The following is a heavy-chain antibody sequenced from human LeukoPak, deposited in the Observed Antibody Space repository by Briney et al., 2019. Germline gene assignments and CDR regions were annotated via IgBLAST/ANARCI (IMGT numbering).Heavy chain of an antibody. CDR3: AAGDYGDYVGAFDI. CDR1: GDSVSSNSAA. CDR2: TYYRSKWYN. Sequence: SQALSLTCAISGDSVSSNSAAWNWIRQSPSRGLEWLGRTYYRSKWYNDYAVSVKSRITINPDTSKNQFSLQLNSVTPEDTAVYYCAAGDYGDYVGAFDIWGQGTMVTVSS. D-gene: IGHD4-17*01. V-gene: IGHV6-1*01. J-gene: IGHJ3*02.